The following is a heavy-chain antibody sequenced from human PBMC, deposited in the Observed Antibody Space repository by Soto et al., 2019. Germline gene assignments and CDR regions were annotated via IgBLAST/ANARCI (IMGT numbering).Heavy chain of an antibody. V-gene: IGHV3-30*02. D-gene: IGHD2-21*01. CDR2: ITNDGNNE. CDR1: GFVFSDYG. CDR3: AKAGLCGARHFYYVMDV. J-gene: IGHJ6*02. Sequence: GGTLRLSCAASGFVFSDYGMHWVRQAPGKGLEWVALITNDGNNEFYRESVKGRFSISRGRSTNTVDLLMNSLRPEDTGVYYCAKAGLCGARHFYYVMDVWPQAITVTVSS.